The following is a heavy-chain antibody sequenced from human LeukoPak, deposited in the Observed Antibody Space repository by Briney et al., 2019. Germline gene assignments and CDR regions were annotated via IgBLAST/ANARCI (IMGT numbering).Heavy chain of an antibody. CDR3: ARDEMEHHGSYYDF. J-gene: IGHJ4*02. Sequence: SETLSLTCAVYGGSFSGYYRSWIRQPPGKGLEWIGEINHSGSTYYNPSLKSRVTISVDTSKNQFSLKLSSVTAADTAFYYCARDEMEHHGSYYDFWGQGTLVTVSS. CDR1: GGSFSGYY. CDR2: INHSGST. V-gene: IGHV4-34*01. D-gene: IGHD1/OR15-1a*01.